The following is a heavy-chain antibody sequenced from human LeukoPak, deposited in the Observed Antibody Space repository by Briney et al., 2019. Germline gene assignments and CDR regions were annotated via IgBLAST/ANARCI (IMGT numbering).Heavy chain of an antibody. D-gene: IGHD3-22*01. CDR1: GGSISSSSYY. CDR3: ARGAYYYDSSGPPINWFDP. Sequence: PSETLSLTCTVSGGSISSSSYYWGWIRQPPGKGLEWIGSIYYSGSTYYNPSLKSRVTISVDTSKNQFSLKLSSVTAADTAVYYCARGAYYYDSSGPPINWFDPWGQGTLVTVSS. CDR2: IYYSGST. J-gene: IGHJ5*02. V-gene: IGHV4-39*01.